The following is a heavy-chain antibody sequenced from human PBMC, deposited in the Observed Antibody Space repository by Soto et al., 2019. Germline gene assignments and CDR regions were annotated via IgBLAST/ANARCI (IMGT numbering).Heavy chain of an antibody. CDR3: ARVGTWNYAFDY. D-gene: IGHD1-7*01. Sequence: SVKVSCKASGGTFSSYAISWVRQAPGQGLEWTGGIIPIFGTANYAQKFQGRVTITADESTSTAYMELSSLRSGDTAVYYCARVGTWNYAFDYWGQGTLVTVSS. CDR1: GGTFSSYA. J-gene: IGHJ4*02. CDR2: IIPIFGTA. V-gene: IGHV1-69*13.